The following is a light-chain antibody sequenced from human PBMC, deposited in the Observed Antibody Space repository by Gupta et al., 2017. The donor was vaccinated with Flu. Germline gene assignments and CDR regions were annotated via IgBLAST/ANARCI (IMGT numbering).Light chain of an antibody. V-gene: IGKV1-27*01. CDR2: AAS. CDR3: QKYNSAPQT. J-gene: IGKJ1*01. Sequence: GDRVTITCRASQGISNYFAWYQQKPGKVPKLLIYAASTLQSGVSSRFSGSGSGTDFTLTISSLQPEDVANYYCQKYNSAPQTFGQGTKVEIK. CDR1: QGISNY.